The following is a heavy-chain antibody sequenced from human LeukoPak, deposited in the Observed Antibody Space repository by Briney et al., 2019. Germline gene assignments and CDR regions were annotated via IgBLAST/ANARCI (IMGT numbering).Heavy chain of an antibody. CDR2: INPNSGGT. V-gene: IGHV1-2*02. CDR1: GYTFTGYY. CDR3: ARAYCSGGSCYEAWFDP. J-gene: IGHJ5*02. D-gene: IGHD2-15*01. Sequence: WASVKVSCKASGYTFTGYYMHWVRQAPGQGLEWMGWINPNSGGTNYAQKFQGRVTMTRDTSISTAYMELSRPRSDDTAVYYCARAYCSGGSCYEAWFDPWGQGTLVTVSS.